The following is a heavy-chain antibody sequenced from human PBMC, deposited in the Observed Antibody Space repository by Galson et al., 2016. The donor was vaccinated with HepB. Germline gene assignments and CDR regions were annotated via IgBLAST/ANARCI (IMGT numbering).Heavy chain of an antibody. V-gene: IGHV3-7*04. CDR2: IKQDGTVT. CDR1: GFSFNNYG. Sequence: SLRLSCAVSGFSFNNYGMIWARQAPGGGLECVANIKQDGTVTNYVDSVKGRFTISRDNARSSLHLQMDSLRADDSAVYYCAWGWSPMRWGQGTLVTVSS. CDR3: AWGWSPMR. D-gene: IGHD1-26*01. J-gene: IGHJ4*02.